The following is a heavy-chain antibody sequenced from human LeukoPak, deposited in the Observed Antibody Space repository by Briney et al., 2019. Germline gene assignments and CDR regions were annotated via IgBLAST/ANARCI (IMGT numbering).Heavy chain of an antibody. D-gene: IGHD1-26*01. J-gene: IGHJ4*02. CDR3: AKIGEFMGATD. CDR1: GFTFSSYS. V-gene: IGHV3-30*18. Sequence: GGSLRLSCAASGFTFSSYSMNWVRQAPGKGLEWVAVISYDGSGKYYAELVKGRFTISRDNSKNTLYLQMNSLRAEDTAVYYCAKIGEFMGATDWGQGTLVTVSS. CDR2: ISYDGSGK.